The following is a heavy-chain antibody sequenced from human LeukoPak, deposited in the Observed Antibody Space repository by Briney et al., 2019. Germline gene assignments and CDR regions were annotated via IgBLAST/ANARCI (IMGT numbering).Heavy chain of an antibody. V-gene: IGHV3-23*01. J-gene: IGHJ4*02. D-gene: IGHD1-1*01. CDR2: VSATGGNT. Sequence: GGSLRLSCAASGFTFSSYTMNWVRQTPGKRLEWVSAVSATGGNTFYADSVKGRYTVSRDNSKNTVYLQMDRLRAEDTAVYYCAKDLRGYNVNDGIDYWGQGTLVTVSS. CDR1: GFTFSSYT. CDR3: AKDLRGYNVNDGIDY.